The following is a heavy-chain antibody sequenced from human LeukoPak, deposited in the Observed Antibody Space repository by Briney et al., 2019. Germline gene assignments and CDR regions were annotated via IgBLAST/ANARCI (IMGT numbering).Heavy chain of an antibody. Sequence: TSQTLSLTCTVSGGSISSGNHYWSWIRQHPERGLEWIGFIHYSGSTYYKPSLRSRVTISVDTSKNQFSLKLSSVTAADTAVYYCARVYGSESGIDYWGQGTLVTVSS. V-gene: IGHV4-30-4*01. J-gene: IGHJ4*02. CDR1: GGSISSGNHY. CDR3: ARVYGSESGIDY. CDR2: IHYSGST. D-gene: IGHD3-10*01.